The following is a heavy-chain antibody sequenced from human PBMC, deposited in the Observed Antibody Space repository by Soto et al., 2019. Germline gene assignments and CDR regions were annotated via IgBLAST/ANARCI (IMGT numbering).Heavy chain of an antibody. CDR2: IGGTSNVI. Sequence: QVQLVESGGALVEPGGSLRLSCEASGFIFSANSMTWIRQAPGKGLEWVSYIGGTSNVIYYADSVKGRFTISRDNAKKSLYLYMHRLRDQDTAVYYCARVGLSAADFDYWGQGAPVTVSS. J-gene: IGHJ4*02. CDR1: GFIFSANS. CDR3: ARVGLSAADFDY. V-gene: IGHV3-11*01. D-gene: IGHD6-25*01.